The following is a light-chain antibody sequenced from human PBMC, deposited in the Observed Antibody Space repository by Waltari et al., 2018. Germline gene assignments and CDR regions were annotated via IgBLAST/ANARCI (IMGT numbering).Light chain of an antibody. V-gene: IGLV1-44*01. Sequence: QSVLTQPPSVSGTPGQRVTISCSGSFSNIGSNSVNWYQQLPGTSPRLLIYNTKQWPAGAPHRFSASKFGTSASLAITGLQSEDEAYYYCAAWDDSLGAVFGGGTKLTVL. CDR2: NTK. CDR3: AAWDDSLGAV. J-gene: IGLJ3*02. CDR1: FSNIGSNS.